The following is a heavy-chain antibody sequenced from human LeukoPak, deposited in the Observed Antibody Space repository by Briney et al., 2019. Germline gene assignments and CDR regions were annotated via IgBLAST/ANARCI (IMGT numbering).Heavy chain of an antibody. CDR1: GGSISHYY. J-gene: IGHJ5*02. V-gene: IGHV4-4*07. D-gene: IGHD5-12*01. CDR2: FYTTEST. CDR3: ASWVDNWFDP. Sequence: SETLSLTCTVSGGSISHYYWSWIRQPAGKGLEWIGRFYTTESTSYNPSLKSRVTMSVDTSKNQFSLKLSSVTAADTAVYFCASWVDNWFDPWGQGTLVTVSS.